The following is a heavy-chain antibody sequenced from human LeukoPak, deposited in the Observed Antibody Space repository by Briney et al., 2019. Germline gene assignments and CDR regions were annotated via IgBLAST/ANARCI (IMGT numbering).Heavy chain of an antibody. V-gene: IGHV1-24*01. CDR1: GYTLTELS. CDR2: FDPEDGET. J-gene: IGHJ4*02. Sequence: ASVKVSCKVSGYTLTELSMHWVRQAPGKGLEWMGGFDPEDGETIYAQKFQGRVTMTEDTSTDTAYMELSSLRSEDTAVYYCAENYYDSSGYYFDYWGQGTLVTVSS. D-gene: IGHD3-22*01. CDR3: AENYYDSSGYYFDY.